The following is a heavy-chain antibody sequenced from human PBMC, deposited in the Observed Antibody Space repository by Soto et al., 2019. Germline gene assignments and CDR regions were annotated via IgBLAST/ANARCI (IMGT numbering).Heavy chain of an antibody. J-gene: IGHJ6*02. CDR3: ARWGASSYYYYGMDV. V-gene: IGHV3-30-3*01. D-gene: IGHD3-16*01. CDR2: ISYDGSNK. Sequence: QVQLVESGGGVVQPGRSLRLSCAASGFTFSSYAMHWVRQAPGKGLEWVAVISYDGSNKYYADSVKGRFTISRDNSKNTLYLQMNSLRAEDTAVYYSARWGASSYYYYGMDVWGQGTTVTVSS. CDR1: GFTFSSYA.